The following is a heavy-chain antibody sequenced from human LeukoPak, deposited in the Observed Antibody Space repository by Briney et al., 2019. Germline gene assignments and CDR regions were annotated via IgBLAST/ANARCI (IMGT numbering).Heavy chain of an antibody. J-gene: IGHJ4*02. D-gene: IGHD3-22*01. CDR1: GFTFSSYA. CDR3: AKNPGDSSGYYYLYYFDY. V-gene: IGHV3-23*01. CDR2: ISGSGGST. Sequence: PGGSLRLSCAASGFTFSSYAMSWVRQAPGKGLEWVSAISGSGGSTYYADSMKGRFTISRDNSKNTLYLQMNSLRAEDTAVYYCAKNPGDSSGYYYLYYFDYWGQGTLVTVSS.